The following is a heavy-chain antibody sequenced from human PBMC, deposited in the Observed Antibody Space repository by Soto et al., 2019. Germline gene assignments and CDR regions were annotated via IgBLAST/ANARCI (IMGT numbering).Heavy chain of an antibody. CDR2: ISYDGSNK. J-gene: IGHJ2*01. Sequence: QVQLVESGGGVVQPGRSLRLSCAASGFTFSSYGMHWVRQAPGKGLEWVAIISYDGSNKYYSDYVKGRFTISRDNSKNTLYLQMNSLRAEDTAVYYCAKDNCSGGSCYTRYFDLWGRGTLSLSPQ. V-gene: IGHV3-30*18. CDR3: AKDNCSGGSCYTRYFDL. D-gene: IGHD2-15*01. CDR1: GFTFSSYG.